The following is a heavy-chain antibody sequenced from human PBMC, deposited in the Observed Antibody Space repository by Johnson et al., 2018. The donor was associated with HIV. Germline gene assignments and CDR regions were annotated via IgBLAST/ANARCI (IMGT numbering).Heavy chain of an antibody. D-gene: IGHD6-6*01. CDR3: AREVGSWYSSSSGAFDI. V-gene: IGHV3-30*03. CDR1: GFTFDDYG. CDR2: ISYDGSNK. J-gene: IGHJ3*02. Sequence: QVQLVESGGGVVRPGGSLRLSCAASGFTFDDYGMSWVRQAPGKGLEWVAVISYDGSNKYYADSVKGRFTISRDNSKNTLYLQMNSLRAGDTAVYYCAREVGSWYSSSSGAFDIWGQGTMVTVSS.